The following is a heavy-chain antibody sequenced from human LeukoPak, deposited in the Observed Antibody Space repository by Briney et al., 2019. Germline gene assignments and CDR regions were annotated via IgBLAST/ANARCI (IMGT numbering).Heavy chain of an antibody. CDR1: GYSFSSGYY. J-gene: IGHJ6*03. CDR3: ARATADYYYYYSEV. CDR2: MYHSGST. Sequence: SGTLSLSCTVSGYSFSSGYYWGWIRQPPGKGLEWLRSMYHSGSTYYTPSLKSRFAISVDTSKNQISLKLSSVTAADTAVYYCARATADYYYYYSEVWGKGTTVIVSS. D-gene: IGHD4-11*01. V-gene: IGHV4-38-2*02.